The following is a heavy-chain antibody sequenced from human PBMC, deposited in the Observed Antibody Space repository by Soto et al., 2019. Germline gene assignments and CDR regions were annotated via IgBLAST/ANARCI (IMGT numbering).Heavy chain of an antibody. CDR3: ARTSSLQGYYMHV. J-gene: IGHJ6*03. CDR1: GDSVSSNSAA. Sequence: PSQTLSLTCVISGDSVSSNSAAWNWIRQSPSRGLEWLGRTYYRSRWYNDYAVSVRSRITVNADTSKNQFSLHLNSVTPEDTAVYYCARTSSLQGYYMHVWDKGTTVTVS. D-gene: IGHD2-15*01. CDR2: TYYRSRWYN. V-gene: IGHV6-1*01.